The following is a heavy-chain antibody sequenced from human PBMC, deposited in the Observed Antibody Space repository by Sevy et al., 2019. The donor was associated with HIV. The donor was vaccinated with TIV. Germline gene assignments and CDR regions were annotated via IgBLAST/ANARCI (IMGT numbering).Heavy chain of an antibody. V-gene: IGHV1-18*01. D-gene: IGHD2-15*01. CDR2: ISAYNGNT. Sequence: ASVKVSCKASGYTFTRYGISWVRQAPGQGLEWMGWISAYNGNTNYAQKLQGRVTMTTDTSTSTAYMELRSLGSDDTAVYYCARDLRVVVVAASSKEDYYYGMDVWGQGTTVTVSS. J-gene: IGHJ6*02. CDR3: ARDLRVVVVAASSKEDYYYGMDV. CDR1: GYTFTRYG.